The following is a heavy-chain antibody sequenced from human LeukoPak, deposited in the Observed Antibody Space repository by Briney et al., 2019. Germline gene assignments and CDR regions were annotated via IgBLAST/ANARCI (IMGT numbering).Heavy chain of an antibody. D-gene: IGHD3-22*01. CDR3: AKGESYLDYDSSGYYRGLYYYGMDV. V-gene: IGHV3-30*18. CDR2: ISYDGSNK. CDR1: GFTFSSYA. J-gene: IGHJ6*02. Sequence: GGSLRLSCAASGFTFSSYAMSWVRQAPGKGLEWVAVISYDGSNKYYADSVKGRFTISRDNSKNTLYLQMNSLRAEDTAVYYCAKGESYLDYDSSGYYRGLYYYGMDVWGQGTTVTVSS.